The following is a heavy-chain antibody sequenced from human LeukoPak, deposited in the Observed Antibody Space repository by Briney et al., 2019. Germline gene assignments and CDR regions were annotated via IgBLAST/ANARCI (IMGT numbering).Heavy chain of an antibody. Sequence: GGSLRLSCAASGFTFTNYAMSWVRQAPGEGLEWVSVISGSGGSTYYADSVKGRFTISRDNSKNTLYLQMNSLRDEDTAVYYCAKDQKTYLRYYFDYWGQGTLVTVSS. CDR1: GFTFTNYA. CDR3: AKDQKTYLRYYFDY. J-gene: IGHJ4*02. V-gene: IGHV3-23*01. CDR2: ISGSGGST. D-gene: IGHD2-21*01.